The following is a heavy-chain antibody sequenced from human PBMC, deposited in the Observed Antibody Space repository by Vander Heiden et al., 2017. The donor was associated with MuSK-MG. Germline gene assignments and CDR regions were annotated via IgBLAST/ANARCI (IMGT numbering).Heavy chain of an antibody. Sequence: QVQLQQWGAGLLKPSETLSLTCAVYGGSFSGYYWSWIGQPPGKGLEWIGEINHSGSTNYNPSLKSRVTISVDTSKNQFSLKLSSVTAADTAVYYGARRRITIFGVVKQLDYWGQGTLVTVSS. CDR2: INHSGST. D-gene: IGHD3-3*01. V-gene: IGHV4-34*01. J-gene: IGHJ4*02. CDR1: GGSFSGYY. CDR3: ARRRITIFGVVKQLDY.